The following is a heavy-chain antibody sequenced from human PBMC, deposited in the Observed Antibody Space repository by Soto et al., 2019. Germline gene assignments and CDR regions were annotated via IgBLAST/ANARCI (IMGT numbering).Heavy chain of an antibody. Sequence: GGSLRLSCAASGFTFTSHAMSWVRQAPGKGLEWVSAISGSGGSAYYADSVKGRFTISRDNSKNTLYLQMNSLRAEDTAVYYCAKRIEAAGAWFDPWGQGTLVTVSS. V-gene: IGHV3-23*01. CDR1: GFTFTSHA. J-gene: IGHJ5*02. CDR3: AKRIEAAGAWFDP. D-gene: IGHD6-13*01. CDR2: ISGSGGSA.